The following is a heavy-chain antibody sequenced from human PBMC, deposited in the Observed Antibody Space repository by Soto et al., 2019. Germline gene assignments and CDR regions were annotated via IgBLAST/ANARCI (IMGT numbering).Heavy chain of an antibody. CDR3: AKDKDPSTIAAAGSLYYYYGMDV. CDR1: GFTFSSYG. Sequence: GGSLRLSCAASGFTFSSYGMHWVRQAPGKGLEWVAVISYDGSNKYYADSVKGRFTISRDNSKNTLYLQMNSLRAEDTAVYYCAKDKDPSTIAAAGSLYYYYGMDVWGQGTTVTVSS. CDR2: ISYDGSNK. D-gene: IGHD6-13*01. J-gene: IGHJ6*02. V-gene: IGHV3-30*18.